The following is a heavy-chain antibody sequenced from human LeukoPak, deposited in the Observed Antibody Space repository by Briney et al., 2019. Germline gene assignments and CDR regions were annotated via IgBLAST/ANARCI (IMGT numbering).Heavy chain of an antibody. CDR2: IYYSGST. D-gene: IGHD3-10*02. CDR1: GGSIGSSSYY. Sequence: SETLSLTCTVSGGSIGSSSYYWGWIRQPPGKGLEWIGSIYYSGSTYYNPSLKSRVTISVDTSKNQFSLKLSSVTAADTAVYHCARLAKFGPRMDVWGKGTTVTTSS. V-gene: IGHV4-39*07. CDR3: ARLAKFGPRMDV. J-gene: IGHJ6*03.